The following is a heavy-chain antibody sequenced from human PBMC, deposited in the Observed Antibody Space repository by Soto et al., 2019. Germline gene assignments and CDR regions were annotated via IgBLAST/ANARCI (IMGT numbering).Heavy chain of an antibody. CDR2: ISAYNGNT. V-gene: IGHV1-18*01. J-gene: IGHJ6*02. CDR3: ARDSRLYYDFWSGTTYGMDV. Sequence: GASVKVSCKASGYTFTSYGISWVRQAPGQGLEWMGWISAYNGNTNYAQKLQGRVTMTTDTSTSTAYMELRSLRSDDTAVYYCARDSRLYYDFWSGTTYGMDVWGQGTTVTVSS. CDR1: GYTFTSYG. D-gene: IGHD3-3*01.